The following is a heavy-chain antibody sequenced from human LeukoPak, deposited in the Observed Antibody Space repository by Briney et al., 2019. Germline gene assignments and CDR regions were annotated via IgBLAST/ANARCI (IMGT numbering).Heavy chain of an antibody. Sequence: PGGSLRLSCAASGFTFSSYWMHWVRQAPGKGLVWVSRINSDGSSTSYADSVKGRFTISRDNAKNTLCLQMNSLRAEDTAVYYCARVLRGPGHYYYYMDVWGKGTTVTVSS. CDR1: GFTFSSYW. CDR2: INSDGSST. CDR3: ARVLRGPGHYYYYMDV. J-gene: IGHJ6*03. D-gene: IGHD2-2*01. V-gene: IGHV3-74*01.